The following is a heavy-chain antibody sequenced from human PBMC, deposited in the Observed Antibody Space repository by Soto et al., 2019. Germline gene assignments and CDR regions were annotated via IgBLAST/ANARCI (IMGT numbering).Heavy chain of an antibody. V-gene: IGHV5-10-1*01. CDR3: ARHSLSSSSSFDD. D-gene: IGHD2-2*01. Sequence: LKISCNACSHSFNSYLISWVRQMPGKGLEWMGRIDPSDPYTNYSRSFQGQVTISADKSSSNSYLQWSSLKDSDPAMYYCARHSLSSSSSFDDWANGTLVTACS. CDR1: SHSFNSYL. J-gene: IGHJ4*01. CDR2: IDPSDPYT.